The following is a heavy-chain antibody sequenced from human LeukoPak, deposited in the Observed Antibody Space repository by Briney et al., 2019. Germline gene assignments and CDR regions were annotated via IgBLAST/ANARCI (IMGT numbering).Heavy chain of an antibody. V-gene: IGHV3-74*01. Sequence: GGSLRLSCAASGFTFSSYWMHWVRQAPGKGLVWVSRIKTDGSSTSYADSVKGRFTISRDNAKNTLHLQMNSLRAEDTAVYYCARGASSSWFFDYWGQGTLVTVSS. J-gene: IGHJ4*02. CDR3: ARGASSSWFFDY. D-gene: IGHD6-13*01. CDR1: GFTFSSYW. CDR2: IKTDGSST.